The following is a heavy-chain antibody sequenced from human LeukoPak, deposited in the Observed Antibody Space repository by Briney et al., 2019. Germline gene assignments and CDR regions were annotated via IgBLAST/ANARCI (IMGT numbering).Heavy chain of an antibody. CDR3: ARFGDSSTTLDH. CDR1: GFTFSRHW. Sequence: PGGSLRLSCAASGFTFSRHWMSWVRQAPGKGLEWVAHIRQDGNWRHHVDSVKGRFTISRDNAKNSLYLQMNSLRVEDTAVYYCARFGDSSTTLDHWGQGTRVTVSS. CDR2: IRQDGNWR. D-gene: IGHD3-16*01. V-gene: IGHV3-7*01. J-gene: IGHJ4*02.